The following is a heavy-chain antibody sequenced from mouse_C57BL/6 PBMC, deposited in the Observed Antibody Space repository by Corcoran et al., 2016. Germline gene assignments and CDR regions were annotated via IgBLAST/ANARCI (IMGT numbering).Heavy chain of an antibody. D-gene: IGHD2-3*01. Sequence: EVQLQPSGPELVKPGASVKISCKASGYTFTDYYMNWVKKSHGKSLEWIGDITPNNGGTSYNQKFKGKATLTVDKSYSTAYMELRSLTSEDSAVYYCARWSYDGYYRGYAMDYWGQGTSVTVSS. J-gene: IGHJ4*01. V-gene: IGHV1-26*01. CDR1: GYTFTDYY. CDR3: ARWSYDGYYRGYAMDY. CDR2: ITPNNGGT.